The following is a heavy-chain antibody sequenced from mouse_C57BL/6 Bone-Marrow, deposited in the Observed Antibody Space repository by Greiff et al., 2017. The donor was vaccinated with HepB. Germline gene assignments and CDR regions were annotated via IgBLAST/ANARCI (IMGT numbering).Heavy chain of an antibody. J-gene: IGHJ1*03. Sequence: QVQLKESGPGLVQPSQSLSITCTVSGFSLTSYGVHWVSQSPGKGLEWLGVIWSGGSTDYNAAFISRLSISKDNTKSQVFFKMNSLQADDTAIYYCARMRWLLPYWYFEVWGTGTAVTVSS. V-gene: IGHV2-2*01. D-gene: IGHD2-3*01. CDR1: GFSLTSYG. CDR3: ARMRWLLPYWYFEV. CDR2: IWSGGST.